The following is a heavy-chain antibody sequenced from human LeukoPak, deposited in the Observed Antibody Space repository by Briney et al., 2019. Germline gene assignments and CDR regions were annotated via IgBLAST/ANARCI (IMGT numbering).Heavy chain of an antibody. Sequence: PSETLSLTCAVYGGSFSGYYWSWIRQPPGKGLEWIGEINHSGSTNYNPSLKSRVTISVDTSKNQFSLKLSSVTAADTAVYYCARERRRTWSGYDVSPPLDYWGQGTLVTVSS. CDR3: ARERRRTWSGYDVSPPLDY. D-gene: IGHD3-3*01. V-gene: IGHV4-34*01. CDR1: GGSFSGYY. CDR2: INHSGST. J-gene: IGHJ4*02.